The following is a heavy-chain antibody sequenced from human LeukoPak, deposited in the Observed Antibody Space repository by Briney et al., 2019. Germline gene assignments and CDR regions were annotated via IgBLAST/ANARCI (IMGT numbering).Heavy chain of an antibody. V-gene: IGHV3-9*01. CDR2: ISWNSGRT. CDR1: GFTFDDYA. Sequence: GGSLRLSCAASGFTFDDYAMHWVRQAPGKGLEWVSGISWNSGRTGYADSVKGRFTISRDNAKNSLYLQMNSLRAEDTALYYCVKDRVWFGELLNPLFDNWGQGTRVTVSS. J-gene: IGHJ4*02. CDR3: VKDRVWFGELLNPLFDN. D-gene: IGHD3-10*01.